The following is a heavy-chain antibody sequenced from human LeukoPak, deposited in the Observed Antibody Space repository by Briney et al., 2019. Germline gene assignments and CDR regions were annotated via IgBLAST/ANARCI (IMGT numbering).Heavy chain of an antibody. CDR3: ARVDYGSGSYGYYYYYYMDV. CDR1: GFTFSSYS. D-gene: IGHD3-10*01. Sequence: GGSLRLSCAASGFTFSSYSMNWVRQAPGKGLEWVSYISSSSSTIYYADSVKGRFTISRDNAENSLYLQMNSLRAEDTAVYYCARVDYGSGSYGYYYYYYMDVWGKGTTVTISS. J-gene: IGHJ6*03. CDR2: ISSSSSTI. V-gene: IGHV3-48*01.